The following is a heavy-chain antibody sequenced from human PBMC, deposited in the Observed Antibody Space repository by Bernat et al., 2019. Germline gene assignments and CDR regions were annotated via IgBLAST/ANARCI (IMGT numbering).Heavy chain of an antibody. D-gene: IGHD5-24*01. Sequence: EVQLVESGGALVQPGGSLRLSCVASGFTFSSCAMSWVRQAPGQGLEWVSAISNSGGSTYYADSVKGRFTISRDNSKNTLYLQMNSLRAQDTAVYYCANGDGYNFAFDIWGLGTMVTVSS. V-gene: IGHV3-23*04. J-gene: IGHJ3*02. CDR1: GFTFSSCA. CDR2: ISNSGGST. CDR3: ANGDGYNFAFDI.